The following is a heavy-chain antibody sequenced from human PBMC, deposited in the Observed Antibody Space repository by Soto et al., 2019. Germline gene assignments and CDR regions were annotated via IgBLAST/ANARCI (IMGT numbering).Heavy chain of an antibody. CDR2: ISWNSGSI. CDR1: GFTFDDYA. V-gene: IGHV3-9*01. Sequence: EVQLVESGGGFVQPGRSLRLSCAASGFTFDDYAMHWVRQAPGKGLEWVSGISWNSGSIGYADSVKGRFTISRDNAKNSLYLQMNSLRAEDTALYYCAKVYGDYDYWGQGTLVTVSS. J-gene: IGHJ4*02. CDR3: AKVYGDYDY. D-gene: IGHD4-17*01.